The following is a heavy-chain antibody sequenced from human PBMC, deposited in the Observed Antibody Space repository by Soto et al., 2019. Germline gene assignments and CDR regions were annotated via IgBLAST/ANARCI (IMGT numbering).Heavy chain of an antibody. CDR1: GGTFSSYA. J-gene: IGHJ6*02. Sequence: GASVKVSCKASGGTFSSYAISWVRQAPGQGLEWMGGIIPILGTANYAQKFQGRVTITADESTSTAYMELSSLRSEDTAVYYCARARTVSTTRYYYYGMDVWGQGTTVTASS. V-gene: IGHV1-69*13. CDR2: IIPILGTA. D-gene: IGHD4-17*01. CDR3: ARARTVSTTRYYYYGMDV.